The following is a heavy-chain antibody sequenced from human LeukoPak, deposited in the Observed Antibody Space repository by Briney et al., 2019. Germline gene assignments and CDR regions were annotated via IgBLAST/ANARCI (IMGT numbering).Heavy chain of an antibody. V-gene: IGHV4-61*02. CDR3: ARDPRGVYCSSTSCYGSWFDP. CDR2: IYTSGST. CDR1: GGSISSGSYY. J-gene: IGHJ5*02. Sequence: KSSETLSLTCTVSGGSISSGSYYWSWIRQPAGKGLEWIGRIYTSGSTNYNPSLKSRVTISVDTSKNQFSLKLSSVTAVDTAVYYCARDPRGVYCSSTSCYGSWFDPWGQGTLVTVSS. D-gene: IGHD2-2*01.